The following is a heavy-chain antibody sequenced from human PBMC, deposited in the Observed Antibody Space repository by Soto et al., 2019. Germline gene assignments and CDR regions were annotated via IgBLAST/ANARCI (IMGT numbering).Heavy chain of an antibody. CDR2: IWYDGSNK. V-gene: IGHV3-33*01. J-gene: IGHJ3*01. Sequence: QVQLVESGGGVVQPGRSLRLSCAASGFTFSSYGMHWVRQAPGKGLEWVAVIWYDGSNKYYADSVKGRFTISRDNSKKTLYLQMNSLRAEDTAVYYCARGTEYGDYGEGNAFDVWCQGTMVTVSS. CDR3: ARGTEYGDYGEGNAFDV. D-gene: IGHD4-17*01. CDR1: GFTFSSYG.